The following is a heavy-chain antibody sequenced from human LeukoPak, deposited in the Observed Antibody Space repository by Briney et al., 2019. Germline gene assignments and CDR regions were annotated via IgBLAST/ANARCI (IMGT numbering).Heavy chain of an antibody. Sequence: GGSLRLSCAASGFTFSSYGMHWVRQAPGKGLEWVAFILYEGSNKYYAASVKGRFTISKDNSKNTLYLQMNSLRAEDTAVYYCAKIGPAYDGSGYYPYFDYWGQGTLVTVSS. CDR2: ILYEGSNK. CDR3: AKIGPAYDGSGYYPYFDY. J-gene: IGHJ4*02. D-gene: IGHD3-22*01. V-gene: IGHV3-30*02. CDR1: GFTFSSYG.